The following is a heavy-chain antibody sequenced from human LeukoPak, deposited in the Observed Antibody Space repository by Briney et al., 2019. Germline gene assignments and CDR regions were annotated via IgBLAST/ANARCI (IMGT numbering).Heavy chain of an antibody. CDR3: AREMITFGGVIAYFDY. V-gene: IGHV4-4*07. CDR1: GGSISSYY. D-gene: IGHD3-16*02. Sequence: SETLSLTCTVSGGSISSYYWSWIRQPAGKGLEWIGRIYTSGSTNYNPSLKSRVTMSVDTSKNQFSLKLSSVTAADTAVYYCAREMITFGGVIAYFDYWGQGTLVTVSS. J-gene: IGHJ4*02. CDR2: IYTSGST.